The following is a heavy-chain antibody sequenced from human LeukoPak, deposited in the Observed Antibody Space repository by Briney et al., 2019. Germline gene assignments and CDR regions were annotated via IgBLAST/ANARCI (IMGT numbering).Heavy chain of an antibody. D-gene: IGHD3-3*02. V-gene: IGHV1-2*02. CDR2: ISPKSGDT. J-gene: IGHJ4*02. Sequence: ASVKVSCKASGYTFSDFYIHWVRQAPGQGLEYVGWISPKSGDTYSPQRFQGRVTMTRDASISTAYMELSSLRSDDTAVYFCARVRLADERAWAYWGQGSLVTVSS. CDR3: ARVRLADERAWAY. CDR1: GYTFSDFY.